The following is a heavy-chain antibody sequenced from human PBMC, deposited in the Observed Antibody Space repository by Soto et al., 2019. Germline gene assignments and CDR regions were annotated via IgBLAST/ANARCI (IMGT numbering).Heavy chain of an antibody. D-gene: IGHD1-26*01. CDR2: ISDSGSTI. V-gene: IGHV3-11*01. CDR1: GFTFSDYY. CDR3: ARVGSCWTRGGWLGP. J-gene: IGHJ5*02. Sequence: QMQLVQSGGGLGKPGGSLTLSCKASGFTFSDYYMIWVRQTPGKGLEWLSYISDSGSTIYYADSVRARFTIFRENAANSVYLQLDGLAEGDTAFYYGARVGSCWTRGGWLGPWGQGSLVTVSS.